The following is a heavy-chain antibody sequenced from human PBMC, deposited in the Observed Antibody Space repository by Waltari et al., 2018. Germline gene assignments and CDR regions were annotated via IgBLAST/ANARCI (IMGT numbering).Heavy chain of an antibody. Sequence: QVQLQESGPGLVKPSETLSLTCTVSGGSISSHYWSWIRQPPGKGLEWIGYIYYSGSTNYNPSLKSRVTISVDTSKNQFSLKLSSVTAADTAVYYCARDAHSSSSPYYYYMDVWGKGTTVTVSS. D-gene: IGHD6-6*01. J-gene: IGHJ6*03. V-gene: IGHV4-59*11. CDR2: IYYSGST. CDR1: GGSISSHY. CDR3: ARDAHSSSSPYYYYMDV.